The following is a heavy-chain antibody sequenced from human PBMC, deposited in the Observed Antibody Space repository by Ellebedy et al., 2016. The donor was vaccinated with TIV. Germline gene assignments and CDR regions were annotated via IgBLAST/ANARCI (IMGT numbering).Heavy chain of an antibody. V-gene: IGHV1-8*01. D-gene: IGHD1-26*01. CDR1: GYTFTSYD. CDR3: ARYRGRTVNWFDP. CDR2: MNPNSGNT. Sequence: AASVKVSCKASGYTFTSYDINWVRQATGQGLEWMGWMNPNSGNTGYAQKFQGRVTMTRNTSISTAYMELSSLRSEDTAVYYCARYRGRTVNWFDPWGQGTLVTVSS. J-gene: IGHJ5*02.